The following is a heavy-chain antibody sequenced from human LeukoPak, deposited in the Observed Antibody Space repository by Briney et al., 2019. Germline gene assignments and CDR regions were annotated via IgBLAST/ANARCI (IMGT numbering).Heavy chain of an antibody. D-gene: IGHD6-19*01. Sequence: GGSLRLSCAVSGFTVSSNYMSWVRQAPGKGLEWVSDISGSGGSTYYADSVKGRFTISRDNSKNMMYLQMNSLRAEDMAIYYCAKVMRTGWYPLEWGQGTLVTVSS. CDR1: GFTVSSNY. CDR2: ISGSGGST. J-gene: IGHJ4*02. CDR3: AKVMRTGWYPLE. V-gene: IGHV3-23*01.